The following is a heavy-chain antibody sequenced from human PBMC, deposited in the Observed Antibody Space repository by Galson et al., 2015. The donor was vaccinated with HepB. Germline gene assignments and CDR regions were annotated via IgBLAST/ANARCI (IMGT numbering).Heavy chain of an antibody. Sequence: SVQVSCKVSGYTLTELSMHWVLQAPGKGLEWMGGFDPEDGETIYAQKFQGRVTMTEDTSTDTAYMELSSLRSEDTAVYYCATRAERFLEWLAGMDVWGQGTTVTVSS. CDR1: GYTLTELS. CDR3: ATRAERFLEWLAGMDV. CDR2: FDPEDGET. D-gene: IGHD3-3*01. V-gene: IGHV1-24*01. J-gene: IGHJ6*02.